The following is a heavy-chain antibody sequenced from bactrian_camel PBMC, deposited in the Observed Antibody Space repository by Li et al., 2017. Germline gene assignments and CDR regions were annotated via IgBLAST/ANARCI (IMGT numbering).Heavy chain of an antibody. V-gene: IGHV3S40*01. Sequence: DVQLVESGGGLVHPGGSLTLSCVVSGFTFSNYDMSWVRQAPGKGLEWVSSIRHWDGGSTYYADSVKGRFTISRDNAKNTLYLQLHSLKTEDSGMYYCARTWYGGGWKGHDYWGQGTQVTVS. CDR2: IRHWDGGST. D-gene: IGHD5*01. CDR3: ARTWYGGGWKGHDY. J-gene: IGHJ4*01. CDR1: GFTFSNYD.